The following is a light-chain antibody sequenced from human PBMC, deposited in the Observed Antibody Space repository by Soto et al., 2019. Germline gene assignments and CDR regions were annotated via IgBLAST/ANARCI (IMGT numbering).Light chain of an antibody. CDR2: ATS. Sequence: DIQMTQSPSSLSASVGDRVTITCRASQGIGGDAGWYQQKPGKPPKRLIYATSTLQSGIPSRFSGGGFGTEFTLTISSRQPDDFAPYYCVQHKSYPRTFGQGTRVEMK. V-gene: IGKV1-17*01. CDR1: QGIGGD. J-gene: IGKJ1*01. CDR3: VQHKSYPRT.